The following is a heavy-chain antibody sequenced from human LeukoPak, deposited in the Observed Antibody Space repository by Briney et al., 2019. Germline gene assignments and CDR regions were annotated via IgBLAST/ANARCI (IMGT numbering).Heavy chain of an antibody. J-gene: IGHJ6*02. CDR2: ISYDGINK. CDR3: AKDAEVGYMVGRNYYGMDV. Sequence: GGSLRLSCAASGFTFSSYGIHWVRQAPGKGLEWVAVISYDGINKYYTDSVKGRFTISRDNSKNTLYLQMHSLRPEDTAVYYCAKDAEVGYMVGRNYYGMDVWGQGTTVTVSS. D-gene: IGHD5-24*01. CDR1: GFTFSSYG. V-gene: IGHV3-30*18.